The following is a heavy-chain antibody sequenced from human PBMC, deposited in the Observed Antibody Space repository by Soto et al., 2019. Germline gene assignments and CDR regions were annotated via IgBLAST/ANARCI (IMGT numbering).Heavy chain of an antibody. V-gene: IGHV1-8*01. CDR3: ARGNPFNYAGFDV. J-gene: IGHJ6*02. D-gene: IGHD3-16*01. CDR1: GYTFSDFD. Sequence: QAHLEQSGAEVKRPGASVKVSCKASGYTFSDFDTNWLRQASGQGPEWMGWMNAKSGDTFFAQRFQGKFNMTWDTSLSTVYMEVGSLTLDITAMYYCARGNPFNYAGFDVWGQGTTVAVSS. CDR2: MNAKSGDT.